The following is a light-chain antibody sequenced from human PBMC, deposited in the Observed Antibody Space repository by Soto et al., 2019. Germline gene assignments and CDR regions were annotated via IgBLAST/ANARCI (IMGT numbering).Light chain of an antibody. J-gene: IGKJ1*01. CDR1: QSVSNNY. CDR3: QQYGSPGP. CDR2: GAS. Sequence: EIVLTQSPGTLSLSPGERATLSCRASQSVSNNYLACYQQKPVQAPRLLIYGASNRATGIPDMFSGSGSGTDFTLTISRLAHEDFAVYYCQQYGSPGPFGQGTKVDNK. V-gene: IGKV3-20*01.